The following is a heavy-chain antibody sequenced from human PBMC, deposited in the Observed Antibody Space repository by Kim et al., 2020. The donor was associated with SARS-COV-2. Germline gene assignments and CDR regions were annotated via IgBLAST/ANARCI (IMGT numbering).Heavy chain of an antibody. V-gene: IGHV1-69*04. CDR3: ASGRETYYDGIGYCYD. D-gene: IGHD3-22*01. Sequence: SVKVSCKASGDTFSKYAISWVRQAPGQGLEWMGRIIPTLGITNYAQNFQGRLTITADRSTTTAYLEVSSLRSEDTAVYYCASGRETYYDGIGYCYDWGQGTLITVSS. J-gene: IGHJ4*02. CDR2: IIPTLGIT. CDR1: GDTFSKYA.